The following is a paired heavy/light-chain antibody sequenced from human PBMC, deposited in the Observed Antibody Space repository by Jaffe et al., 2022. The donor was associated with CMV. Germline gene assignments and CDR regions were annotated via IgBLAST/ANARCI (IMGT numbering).Heavy chain of an antibody. D-gene: IGHD6-6*01. J-gene: IGHJ3*02. Sequence: QVQLQESGPGLVKPSETLSLTCTVSGDSITDYYWTWIRQPPGKGLEWIGYIYYSGSTNYNPSLKSRVTISVDTSKNQFSLKLRSATAADTAVYYCARARPAMSYAFDIWGQGTMVTVSS. CDR2: IYYSGST. V-gene: IGHV4-59*01. CDR1: GDSITDYY. CDR3: ARARPAMSYAFDI.
Light chain of an antibody. Sequence: ETVLTQSPATLSLSPGERATLSCRASQSVSSYLAWYQQKPGQAPRLLIYDASTRATGIPARFSGSGSGTDFTLTISSLEPEDFAVYYCQQWSNWRGTFGQGTKVEIK. J-gene: IGKJ1*01. CDR2: DAS. CDR1: QSVSSY. V-gene: IGKV3-11*01. CDR3: QQWSNWRGT.